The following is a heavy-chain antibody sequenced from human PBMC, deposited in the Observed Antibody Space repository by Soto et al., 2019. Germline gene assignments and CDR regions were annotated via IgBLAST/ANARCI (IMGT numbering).Heavy chain of an antibody. CDR2: IYHTGRS. Sequence: SETLSLTCSVFGGSLSGFPWIWIRQPPGKGLEWVGYIYHTGRSNYNPSLKSRLTISLDMSRNQFSLQLTSVTAADTALYYCARVSNEYGGNGAFDYWGLGTLVTVSS. D-gene: IGHD4-17*01. V-gene: IGHV4-59*01. CDR1: GGSLSGFP. CDR3: ARVSNEYGGNGAFDY. J-gene: IGHJ4*02.